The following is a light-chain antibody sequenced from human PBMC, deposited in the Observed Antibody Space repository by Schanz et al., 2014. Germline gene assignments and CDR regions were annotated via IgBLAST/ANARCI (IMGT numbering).Light chain of an antibody. CDR2: EAT. CDR3: SSYATSDTVTL. CDR1: SSDVGGYND. V-gene: IGLV2-14*01. J-gene: IGLJ3*02. Sequence: QSALTQPASVSGSPGQSITISCTGTSSDVGGYNDVSWYQQHPGKAPKLIIYEATNRPSGVSSRFSGSKSVTTASLTISGLQAEDEADYYCSSYATSDTVTLFGGGTKLTVL.